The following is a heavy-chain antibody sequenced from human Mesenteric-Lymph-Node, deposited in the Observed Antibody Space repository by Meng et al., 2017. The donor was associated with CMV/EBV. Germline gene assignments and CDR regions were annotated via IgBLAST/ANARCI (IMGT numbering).Heavy chain of an antibody. D-gene: IGHD3-3*01. CDR1: GFTFSSYA. CDR3: ARDLYDFWSGYAWGYYYYGMDV. J-gene: IGHJ6*02. Sequence: GESLKISCAASGFTFSSYAMHWVRQAPGKGLEWVAVISYDGSNKYYADSVKGRFTISRDNSKNTLYLQMNSLRAEDTAVYYCARDLYDFWSGYAWGYYYYGMDVWGQGTTVTVSS. V-gene: IGHV3-30*04. CDR2: ISYDGSNK.